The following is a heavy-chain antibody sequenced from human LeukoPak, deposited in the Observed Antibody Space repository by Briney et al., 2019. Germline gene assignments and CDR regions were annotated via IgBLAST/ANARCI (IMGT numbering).Heavy chain of an antibody. CDR3: AREGGATAPYYFDY. D-gene: IGHD1-26*01. V-gene: IGHV3-7*01. J-gene: IGHJ4*02. Sequence: GGSLRLSCAASGFTFSSYWMSWVRQAPEKGLEWVANIKQDGSEKYYVDSVKGRFTISRDNAKNSLYLQMNSLRAEDTAVYYCAREGGATAPYYFDYWGQGTLVTVSS. CDR2: IKQDGSEK. CDR1: GFTFSSYW.